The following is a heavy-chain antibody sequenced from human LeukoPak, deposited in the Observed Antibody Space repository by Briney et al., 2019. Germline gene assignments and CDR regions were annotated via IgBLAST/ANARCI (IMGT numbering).Heavy chain of an antibody. D-gene: IGHD3-3*01. J-gene: IGHJ6*02. CDR3: ARRRGYYDYYGMDV. CDR2: ISGSGGST. V-gene: IGHV3-23*01. Sequence: QPGGSLRLSCAASGFTFSSYAMSWVRQAPGKGLEWVSAISGSGGSTYYADSVKGRFTISRDNSKNTLYLQMNSLRVEDTAVYYCARRRGYYDYYGMDVWGQGTTVTVSS. CDR1: GFTFSSYA.